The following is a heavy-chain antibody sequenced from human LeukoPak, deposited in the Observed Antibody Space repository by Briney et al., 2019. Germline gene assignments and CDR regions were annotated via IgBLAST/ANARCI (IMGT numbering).Heavy chain of an antibody. D-gene: IGHD2-2*01. CDR3: AKWDGGYCSSTSCYAYYGMDV. Sequence: GGSLRLSCAASGFTFSSYAMSWVRQAPGKGLEWVSAISGSGGSTYYADSVKGRSTISRDNSKNTLYLQMNSLRAEDTAVYYCAKWDGGYCSSTSCYAYYGMDVWGQGTTVTVSS. V-gene: IGHV3-23*01. CDR2: ISGSGGST. CDR1: GFTFSSYA. J-gene: IGHJ6*02.